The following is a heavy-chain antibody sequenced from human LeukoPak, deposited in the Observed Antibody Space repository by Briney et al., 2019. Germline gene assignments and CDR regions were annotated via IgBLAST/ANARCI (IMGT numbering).Heavy chain of an antibody. CDR2: INHSGST. CDR3: ARGGVGLVIIPGWEYDYYGMDV. Sequence: SETLSLTCAVYGGSFSGYYWSWIRQPPGKGLEWIGEINHSGSTNYNPSLKSRVTISVDTSKNQFSLKLSSVTAEDTAVYYCARGGVGLVIIPGWEYDYYGMDVWGQGTTVTVSS. J-gene: IGHJ6*02. D-gene: IGHD3/OR15-3a*01. CDR1: GGSFSGYY. V-gene: IGHV4-34*01.